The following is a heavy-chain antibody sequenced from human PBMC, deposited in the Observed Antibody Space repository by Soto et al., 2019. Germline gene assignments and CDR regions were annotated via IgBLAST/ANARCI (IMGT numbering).Heavy chain of an antibody. Sequence: PGGSLRLSCAASGFTFSSYGMHWVRQAPGKGLEWVAVIWYDGSNKYYADSVKGRFTISRDNSKNTPYLQMNSLRAEDTAVYYCARATITMIAPGGGEFDYWGQGTLVTVSS. CDR2: IWYDGSNK. D-gene: IGHD3-22*01. V-gene: IGHV3-33*01. CDR3: ARATITMIAPGGGEFDY. CDR1: GFTFSSYG. J-gene: IGHJ4*02.